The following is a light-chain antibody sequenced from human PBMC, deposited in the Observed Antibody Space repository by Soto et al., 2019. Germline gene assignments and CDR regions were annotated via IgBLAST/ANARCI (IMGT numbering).Light chain of an antibody. Sequence: IPLTQSPSTLSASVGDSVTITCRASQRFXSWLVWYEQKLGRAPRVLIXDDSSLESGVPSRFRGSGYGREFTLTISSLQPDDFSTYYCQQYNTYASRTFGGGTKVDI. CDR2: DDS. CDR1: QRFXSW. V-gene: IGKV1-5*01. J-gene: IGKJ4*01. CDR3: QQYNTYASRT.